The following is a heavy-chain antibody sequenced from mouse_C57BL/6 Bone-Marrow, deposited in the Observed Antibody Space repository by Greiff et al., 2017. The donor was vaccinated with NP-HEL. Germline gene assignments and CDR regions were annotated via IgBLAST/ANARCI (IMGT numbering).Heavy chain of an antibody. J-gene: IGHJ2*01. Sequence: QVQLQQSDAELVKPGASVKISCKVSGYTFTDHTIHWMKQRPGQGLEWIGYIYPRDGITKYNEKFKGKATLTADKSASTAYMQLNSLTSEDSAVYFCARRDWDYGSSYGFDYWGQGTTLTVSS. V-gene: IGHV1-78*01. D-gene: IGHD1-1*01. CDR2: IYPRDGIT. CDR1: GYTFTDHT. CDR3: ARRDWDYGSSYGFDY.